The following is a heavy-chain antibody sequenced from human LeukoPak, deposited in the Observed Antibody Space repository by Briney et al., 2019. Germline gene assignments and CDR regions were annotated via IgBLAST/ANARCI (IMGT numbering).Heavy chain of an antibody. D-gene: IGHD2-2*01. CDR2: ISYDGSKK. CDR3: ARNSLLGYCSSTSCYRADY. J-gene: IGHJ4*02. CDR1: GFTFSSYA. Sequence: GGSLRLSCAASGFTFSSYAIPWVRQAPGKGLEWVAVISYDGSKKYYADSVKGRFTISRDNSKNTLYLQMNSLRAEDTAVYFCARNSLLGYCSSTSCYRADYWGQGTLVAVSS. V-gene: IGHV3-30-3*01.